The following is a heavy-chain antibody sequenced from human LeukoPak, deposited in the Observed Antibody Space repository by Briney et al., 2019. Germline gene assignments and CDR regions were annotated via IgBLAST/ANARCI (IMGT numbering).Heavy chain of an antibody. J-gene: IGHJ4*02. D-gene: IGHD1-26*01. Sequence: GGSLRLSCAASGFTFSSYGMHWVRQAPGKGLEWVAFIRYDGSNKYYADSVKGRFTISRDNSKNTLYLQKNSLRAEDTAVYYCANCYSGSYDFDYWGQGTLVTVSS. CDR1: GFTFSSYG. CDR3: ANCYSGSYDFDY. CDR2: IRYDGSNK. V-gene: IGHV3-30*02.